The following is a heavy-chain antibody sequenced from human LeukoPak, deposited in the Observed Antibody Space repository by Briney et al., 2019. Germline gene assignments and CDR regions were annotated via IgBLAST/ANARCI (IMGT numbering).Heavy chain of an antibody. CDR1: GYSFTGDY. CDR3: ARDHGDDAFDI. J-gene: IGHJ3*02. D-gene: IGHD3-3*01. V-gene: IGHV1-2*02. CDR2: INPNSGGT. Sequence: ASVKVSCKASGYSFTGDYMHWVRQAPGQGLEWMGWINPNSGGTNYAQKFQGRVTMTRDTSISTAYMELRSVRSDDTAVYYCARDHGDDAFDIWGPGTMVTVSS.